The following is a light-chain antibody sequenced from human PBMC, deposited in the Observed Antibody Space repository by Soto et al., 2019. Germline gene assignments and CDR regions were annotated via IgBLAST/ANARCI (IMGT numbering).Light chain of an antibody. CDR2: DVS. Sequence: QSVLTQPASVSGSPGQSITISCTGTSSDVGGSKYVSWYQQHPGKAPKLMIYDVSNRPSGVSNRFSGSKSGNTASLTISGLQAEDGAAYYCSSYTNSGTHVVFGGGTKVTVL. V-gene: IGLV2-14*01. CDR3: SSYTNSGTHVV. J-gene: IGLJ2*01. CDR1: SSDVGGSKY.